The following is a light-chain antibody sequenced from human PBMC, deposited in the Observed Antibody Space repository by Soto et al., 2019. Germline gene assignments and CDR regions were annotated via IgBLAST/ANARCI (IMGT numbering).Light chain of an antibody. J-gene: IGKJ5*01. CDR3: QQRSNWPPIT. CDR1: QSVHNY. CDR2: GAS. Sequence: EVVLTQSPSTLSWSAGDSAALSCEASQSVHNYLAWYQQKPGQAPRLLIYGASNRAAGIPARFSGSGSGTDFTPTINSLEPQDFAVYYCQQRSNWPPITFGQGTRLEIK. V-gene: IGKV3-11*01.